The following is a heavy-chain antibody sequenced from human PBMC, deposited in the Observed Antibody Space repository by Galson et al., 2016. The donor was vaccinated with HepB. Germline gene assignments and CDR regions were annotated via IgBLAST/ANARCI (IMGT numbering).Heavy chain of an antibody. CDR2: IRTDNGDR. Sequence: SVKVSCKVSGYTVTNYYISWVRQAPGQGLEWMGWIRTDNGDRNYAHIVQDRVTMTADTSTATAYMELTSLRSDDTAVYYCARGHCTGTNCYWNFDYWGQGTLVTVSS. CDR3: ARGHCTGTNCYWNFDY. CDR1: GYTVTNYY. J-gene: IGHJ4*02. V-gene: IGHV1-18*01. D-gene: IGHD2-2*01.